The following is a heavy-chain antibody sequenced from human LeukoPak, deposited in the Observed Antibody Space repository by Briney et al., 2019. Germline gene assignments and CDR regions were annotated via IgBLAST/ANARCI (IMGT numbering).Heavy chain of an antibody. Sequence: PGGSLRLSCAASGFTFSDYYMSWIRQAPGKGLEWVLYISRGGNTIYYADSVKGRFIISRDNAKNSLYLQMNSLRAEDTAVYYCARELTVAGHYMDVWGKGTTVTVSS. V-gene: IGHV3-11*01. CDR1: GFTFSDYY. CDR3: ARELTVAGHYMDV. J-gene: IGHJ6*03. D-gene: IGHD6-19*01. CDR2: ISRGGNTI.